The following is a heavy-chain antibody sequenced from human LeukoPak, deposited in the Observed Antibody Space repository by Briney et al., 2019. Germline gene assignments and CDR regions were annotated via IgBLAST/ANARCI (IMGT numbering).Heavy chain of an antibody. CDR3: AKDTPTTGYHLDS. CDR1: GFTFSSYG. Sequence: GGSLRLSCAASGFTFSSYGMHWVRQAPGKGLEWVAFIRYDGSNKYYADSVKGRFTISRDNSENTLYLQINSLRVEDTAVYYCAKDTPTTGYHLDSWGQGTLVTVSS. J-gene: IGHJ4*02. CDR2: IRYDGSNK. D-gene: IGHD1-1*01. V-gene: IGHV3-30*02.